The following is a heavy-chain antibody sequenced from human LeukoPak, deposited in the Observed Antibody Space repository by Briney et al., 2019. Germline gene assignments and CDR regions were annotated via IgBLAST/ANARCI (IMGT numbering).Heavy chain of an antibody. CDR3: ARDSVGYFDY. CDR2: IYYSGST. J-gene: IGHJ4*02. D-gene: IGHD1-26*01. Sequence: SETLSLTCTVSGGSISSGGYYWSWIRQHPGEGLEWIGYIYYSGSTYYNPSLKSRVTISVDTSKNQFSLKLSSVTAADTAVYYCARDSVGYFDYWGQGTLVTVSS. CDR1: GGSISSGGYY. V-gene: IGHV4-31*03.